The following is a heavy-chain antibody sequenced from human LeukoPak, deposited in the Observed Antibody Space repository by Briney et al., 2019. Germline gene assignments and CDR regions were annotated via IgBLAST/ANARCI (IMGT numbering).Heavy chain of an antibody. Sequence: GGSLRLSCAASGFTFSSYAMNWVRQAPGKGLEWVSAISGSGGSTYYADSVKGRFTISRDNSKNTPYLQMNSLRAEDTAVYFCAKRYYQDSSGYLGSIDYWGQGTLVTVSS. CDR3: AKRYYQDSSGYLGSIDY. V-gene: IGHV3-23*01. CDR2: ISGSGGST. J-gene: IGHJ4*02. CDR1: GFTFSSYA. D-gene: IGHD3-22*01.